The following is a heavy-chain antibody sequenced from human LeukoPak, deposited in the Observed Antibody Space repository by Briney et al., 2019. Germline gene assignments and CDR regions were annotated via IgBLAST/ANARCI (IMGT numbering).Heavy chain of an antibody. CDR2: IYYSGST. Sequence: SETLSLTCTVSGGSISTYYWSWIRQPPGKGLEWIGYIYYSGSTNYNPSLKSRVTISVDTSKNQFSLKLSSVTAADTAVYYCARGFGREYNFAKYWGQGALVTVSS. CDR1: GGSISTYY. D-gene: IGHD3-10*01. V-gene: IGHV4-59*01. J-gene: IGHJ4*02. CDR3: ARGFGREYNFAKY.